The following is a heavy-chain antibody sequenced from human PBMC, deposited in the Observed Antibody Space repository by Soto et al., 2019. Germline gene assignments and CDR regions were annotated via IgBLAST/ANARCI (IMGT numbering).Heavy chain of an antibody. Sequence: PSETLSLTCTVSGGSINTYNLFWAWVRQPPGKGLEWIASIHYGGNAYYSPSLTTRATISRDTSKNRVSLELRSVTAADTAVYYCARVVAGYSYGHFDYWGQGTLVTISS. CDR3: ARVVAGYSYGHFDY. J-gene: IGHJ4*02. D-gene: IGHD5-18*01. CDR2: IHYGGNA. CDR1: GGSINTYNLF. V-gene: IGHV4-39*01.